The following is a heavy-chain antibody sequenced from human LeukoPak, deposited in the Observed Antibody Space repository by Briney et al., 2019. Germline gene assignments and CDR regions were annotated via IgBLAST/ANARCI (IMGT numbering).Heavy chain of an antibody. Sequence: GGSLILSCAASEFTFSSYWMTWVRQAPGKGLEWVANINQDGGETYYVDSVKGRFTISGDNAKNSLYLQMNSLRAEDTAVYYCAGGGYFSTYWGQGTLVTVSS. CDR1: EFTFSSYW. CDR3: AGGGYFSTY. J-gene: IGHJ4*02. CDR2: INQDGGET. D-gene: IGHD3-3*02. V-gene: IGHV3-7*05.